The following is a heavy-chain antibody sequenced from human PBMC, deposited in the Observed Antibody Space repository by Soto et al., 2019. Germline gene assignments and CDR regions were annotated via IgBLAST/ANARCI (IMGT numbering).Heavy chain of an antibody. CDR3: AKEQEWQLLAPSFDY. CDR1: GFTFSSYG. D-gene: IGHD2-15*01. J-gene: IGHJ4*02. V-gene: IGHV3-30*18. CDR2: ISYDGSNK. Sequence: QVQLVESGGGVVQPGRSLRLSCAASGFTFSSYGMHWVRQAPGKGLEWVAVISYDGSNKYYADSVKGRFTISRDNSKNTLYLQMNSLRAEDTAVYYCAKEQEWQLLAPSFDYWGQGTLVTVSS.